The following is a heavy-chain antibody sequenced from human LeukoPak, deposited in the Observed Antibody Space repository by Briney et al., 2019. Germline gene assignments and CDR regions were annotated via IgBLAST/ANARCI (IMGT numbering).Heavy chain of an antibody. CDR1: GGSISTSNYY. D-gene: IGHD2/OR15-2a*01. J-gene: IGHJ5*02. V-gene: IGHV4-39*07. Sequence: SETLSLTCTVSGGSISTSNYYWGWIRQPPGKGLEWIGEIYHSGSTNYNPSLKSRVTISVDKSKNQFSLKLSSVTAADTAVYYCARAGAFGPWGQGTLVTVSS. CDR2: IYHSGST. CDR3: ARAGAFGP.